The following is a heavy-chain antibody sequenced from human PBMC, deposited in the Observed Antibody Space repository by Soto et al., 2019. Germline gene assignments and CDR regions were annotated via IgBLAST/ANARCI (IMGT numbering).Heavy chain of an antibody. V-gene: IGHV1-69*12. CDR3: ARHVPAAGYYYGMDV. CDR2: IIPIFGTA. J-gene: IGHJ6*02. Sequence: QVQLVQSGAEVKKPGSSVKVSCKASGGTFSSYAISWVRQAPGQGLEWMGGIIPIFGTANYAQKFQGRVTITADESTGTAYMELRRLRSEDTALYYCARHVPAAGYYYGMDVWGQGTTVTVSS. CDR1: GGTFSSYA. D-gene: IGHD2-2*01.